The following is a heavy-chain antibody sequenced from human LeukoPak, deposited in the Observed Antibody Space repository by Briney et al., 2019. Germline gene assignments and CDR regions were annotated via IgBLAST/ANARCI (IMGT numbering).Heavy chain of an antibody. CDR2: ISYDGSNK. Sequence: GRSLRLSCAVSGFTFSSYGMDWVRQAPGKGLEWVAVISYDGSNKYYADSVKGRFTISRDNSKNTLYLQMNSLRAEDTAVYYCAKDGDSYYSDYWGQGTLVTVSS. V-gene: IGHV3-30*18. CDR1: GFTFSSYG. CDR3: AKDGDSYYSDY. J-gene: IGHJ4*02. D-gene: IGHD7-27*01.